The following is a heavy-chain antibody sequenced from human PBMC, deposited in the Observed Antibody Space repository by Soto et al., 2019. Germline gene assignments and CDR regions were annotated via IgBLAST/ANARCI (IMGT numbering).Heavy chain of an antibody. CDR3: ARGRRYGGNHEASDM. J-gene: IGHJ3*02. V-gene: IGHV4-61*08. CDR2: IYYSGST. Sequence: LETLSVTCTVSGGSISSGGDYWNCIRQPPGKGLEWIGYIYYSGSTNYNPSLKSRLTISVDASKNQFSLKLSSVTAEDTAVYYCARGRRYGGNHEASDMWVQGTTVTGSS. D-gene: IGHD4-17*01. CDR1: GGSISSGGDY.